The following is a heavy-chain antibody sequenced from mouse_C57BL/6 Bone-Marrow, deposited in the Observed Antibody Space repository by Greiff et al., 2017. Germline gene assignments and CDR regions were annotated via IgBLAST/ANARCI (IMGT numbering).Heavy chain of an antibody. Sequence: EVKLEESGPGLVKPSQSLSLTCSVTGYSITSGYYWNWIRQFPGNKLEWMGYISYDGSNNYNPSLKNRISITRDTSTNQFFLKLNSVTTEDTATYYCARETSTVVRAMDYWGQGTSVTVSS. CDR1: GYSITSGYY. J-gene: IGHJ4*01. V-gene: IGHV3-6*01. D-gene: IGHD1-1*01. CDR3: ARETSTVVRAMDY. CDR2: ISYDGSN.